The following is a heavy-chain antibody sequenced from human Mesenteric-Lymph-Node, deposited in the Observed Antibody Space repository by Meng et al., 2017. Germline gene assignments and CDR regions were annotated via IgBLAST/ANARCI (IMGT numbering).Heavy chain of an antibody. CDR1: GYTFTSYY. CDR3: ARRMTGSSIDS. J-gene: IGHJ4*02. CDR2: INTNTGNP. Sequence: ASVKVSCKASGYTFTSYYMHWVRQAPGQGLEWMGWINTNTGNPMYAQGFTGRLVFSLDTSVSTAYLQISSLKAEDTAVYYCARRMTGSSIDSWGQGTLVTVSS. V-gene: IGHV7-4-1*02. D-gene: IGHD3-9*01.